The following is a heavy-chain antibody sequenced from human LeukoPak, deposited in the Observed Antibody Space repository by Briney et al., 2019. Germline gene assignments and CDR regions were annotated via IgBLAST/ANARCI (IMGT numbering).Heavy chain of an antibody. CDR1: GFSFSSYA. J-gene: IGHJ4*02. CDR3: AKGLTWDSTSCSD. Sequence: GGSLRRSCAASGFSFSSYAMSWVRQAPGKGLEWVSAIVGSGGNMYYADSVKGRFTISRDNFKSTLYLQMNSLRAEDTAVYYCAKGLTWDSTSCSDWGQGTLVTVSS. D-gene: IGHD2-2*01. CDR2: IVGSGGNM. V-gene: IGHV3-23*01.